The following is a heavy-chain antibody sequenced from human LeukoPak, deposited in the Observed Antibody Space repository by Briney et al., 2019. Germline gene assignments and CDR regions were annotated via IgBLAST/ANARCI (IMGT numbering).Heavy chain of an antibody. CDR2: INPSGGST. CDR1: GYTFTSYY. V-gene: IGHV1-46*01. J-gene: IGHJ4*02. Sequence: ASVKVSCKASGYTFTSYYMHWVRQAPGQGLEWMGIINPSGGSTSYAQKFQGRVTMTRDTSTSTVYMELSSLRSEDTAVYYCARGWSDRYYDILTGYYNPTNYFDYWGQGTLVTVSS. D-gene: IGHD3-9*01. CDR3: ARGWSDRYYDILTGYYNPTNYFDY.